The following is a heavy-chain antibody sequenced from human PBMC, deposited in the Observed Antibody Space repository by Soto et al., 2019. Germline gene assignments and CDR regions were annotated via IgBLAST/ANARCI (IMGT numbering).Heavy chain of an antibody. V-gene: IGHV4-4*07. CDR1: GGSISSYY. CDR3: ARDRTITIFGVDKIYYGMDV. J-gene: IGHJ6*02. CDR2: IYTSGST. Sequence: SETLSLTCTVAGGSISSYYWSWIRQPAGKGLEWIGRIYTSGSTNYNPSLKSRVTMSVDTSKNQFSLKLSSVTAADTAVYYCARDRTITIFGVDKIYYGMDVWGQGTTVTAP. D-gene: IGHD3-3*01.